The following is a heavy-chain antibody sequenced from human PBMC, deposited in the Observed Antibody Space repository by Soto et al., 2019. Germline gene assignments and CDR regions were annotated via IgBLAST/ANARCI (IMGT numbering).Heavy chain of an antibody. CDR3: ARAAYSYGTAYLSYYYGMDV. CDR2: IIPIFGTA. J-gene: IGHJ6*02. CDR1: GGTFSTYA. Sequence: SVKVSCKASGGTFSTYAISWVRQAPGQGLEWVGGIIPIFGTANYAQKFQGRVTITADESTSTAYMELSSLRSEDTAVYYCARAAYSYGTAYLSYYYGMDVWGQ. D-gene: IGHD5-18*01. V-gene: IGHV1-69*13.